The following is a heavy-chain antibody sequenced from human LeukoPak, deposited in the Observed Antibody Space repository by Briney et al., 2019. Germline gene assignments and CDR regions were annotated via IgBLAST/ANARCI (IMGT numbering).Heavy chain of an antibody. Sequence: PGGSLRLSCAASGFTFSSYGMHWVRQAPGKGLEWVAVIWYDGSNKYYADSVKGRFTISRDNSKNTLYLQMNSLRAEDTAVYYCARDLGAQYYFDYWRQGTLVTVSS. CDR3: ARDLGAQYYFDY. D-gene: IGHD3-16*01. V-gene: IGHV3-33*01. CDR1: GFTFSSYG. CDR2: IWYDGSNK. J-gene: IGHJ4*02.